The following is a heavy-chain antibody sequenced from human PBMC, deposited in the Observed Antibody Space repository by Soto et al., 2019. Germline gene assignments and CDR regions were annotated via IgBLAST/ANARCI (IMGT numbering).Heavy chain of an antibody. CDR1: DKSFSGYY. CDR2: INHRRST. CDR3: SRVGCSNSKCYTRGMDV. Sequence: SETLSLTCPVCDKSFSGYYWRWIRQPPGKGLEWIGKINHRRSTNHNPSLKSRVTKSVDTSKDQFSLHLNSVTAADTAVYYCSRVGCSNSKCYTRGMDVWGQGTTVTVSS. D-gene: IGHD2-2*01. J-gene: IGHJ6*02. V-gene: IGHV4-34*01.